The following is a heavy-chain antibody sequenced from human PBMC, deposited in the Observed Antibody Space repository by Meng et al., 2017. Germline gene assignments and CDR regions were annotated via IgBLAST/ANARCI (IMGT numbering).Heavy chain of an antibody. J-gene: IGHJ5*02. Sequence: QVQLQPWGAGLLKPSETLSLTCAVYGGSFSGYYWSWIRQPPGKGLEWIGEINHSGSTNYNPSLKSRVTISVDTSKNQFSLKLSSVTAADTAVYYCAERGYSYVNWFDPWGQGTLVTVSS. D-gene: IGHD5-18*01. CDR3: AERGYSYVNWFDP. CDR1: GGSFSGYY. V-gene: IGHV4-34*01. CDR2: INHSGST.